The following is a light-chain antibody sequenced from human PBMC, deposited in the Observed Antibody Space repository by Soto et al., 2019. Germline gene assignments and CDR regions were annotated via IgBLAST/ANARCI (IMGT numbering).Light chain of an antibody. V-gene: IGKV2-28*01. J-gene: IGKJ5*01. CDR2: LGS. CDR1: QSLLHSNDYNY. Sequence: VMTQSPLSLPVTPGEPTSISCRSSQSLLHSNDYNYLHWYLQKPGRSPQLLIYLGSNRASGVPDRFSGSGSGTDFTLKISRVEAEDVGIYYCMQSLHLPMTFGQGTRLEIK. CDR3: MQSLHLPMT.